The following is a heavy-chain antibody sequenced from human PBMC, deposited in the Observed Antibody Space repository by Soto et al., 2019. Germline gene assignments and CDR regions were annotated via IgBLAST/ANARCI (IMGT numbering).Heavy chain of an antibody. V-gene: IGHV3-15*01. CDR2: IKSRAGGGTT. J-gene: IGHJ3*01. CDR3: TADLTDEKNDFDV. Sequence: WSLRLSVSAARCTLSKSWMIVFLQAPWKGLEWVGSIKSRAGGGTTDYAAPVKGRFTISRDDSKNTLYLQMNSLKTEDKAVYYCTADLTDEKNDFDVWGPGTMV. CDR1: RCTLSKSW.